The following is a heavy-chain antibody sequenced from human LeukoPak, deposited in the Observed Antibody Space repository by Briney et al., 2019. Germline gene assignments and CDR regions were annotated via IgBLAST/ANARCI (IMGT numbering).Heavy chain of an antibody. V-gene: IGHV1-18*01. CDR1: GYTFTSYG. Sequence: ASVKVSCKASGYTFTSYGISWVRQAPGQGLEWMGWISAYNGNTNYAQKLQGRVTMTTDTSTGTAYMELRSLRAEDTAVYYCAKGHTSLAPGGQGALVTVSS. J-gene: IGHJ4*02. D-gene: IGHD5-18*01. CDR3: AKGHTSLAP. CDR2: ISAYNGNT.